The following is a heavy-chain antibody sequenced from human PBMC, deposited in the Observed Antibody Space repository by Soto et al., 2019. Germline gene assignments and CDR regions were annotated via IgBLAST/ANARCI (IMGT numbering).Heavy chain of an antibody. CDR3: ARADGGLRSFYYYGMDV. CDR1: GYTLTSYG. V-gene: IGHV1-18*01. CDR2: ISAYNGNT. D-gene: IGHD5-12*01. J-gene: IGHJ6*02. Sequence: QVQLVQSGAEVKKPGASVKVSCKASGYTLTSYGISWVRQAPGQGLEWMGWISAYNGNTNYAQKLQGRVTMTTDTSTSTAYMELRSLRSDDTAVYYCARADGGLRSFYYYGMDVWGQGTTVTVSS.